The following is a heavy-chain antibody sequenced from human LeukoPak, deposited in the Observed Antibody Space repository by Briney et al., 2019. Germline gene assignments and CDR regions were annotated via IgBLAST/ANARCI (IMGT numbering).Heavy chain of an antibody. D-gene: IGHD5-18*01. CDR3: ARGTGEGYTYGRYYFDY. V-gene: IGHV1-2*02. CDR2: INPNSGVT. CDR1: GYTFTSYY. J-gene: IGHJ4*02. Sequence: GASVKVSCKASGYTFTSYYMHWVRQAPGQGLEWMGWINPNSGVTDYAQNFQGRVTMTRDTSISIAYVELSRLRSDDTAVYYCARGTGEGYTYGRYYFDYWGQGTLVTVSS.